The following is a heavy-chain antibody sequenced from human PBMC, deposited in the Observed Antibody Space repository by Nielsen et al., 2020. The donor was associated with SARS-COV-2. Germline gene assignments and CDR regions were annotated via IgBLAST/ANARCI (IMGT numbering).Heavy chain of an antibody. CDR2: IYPGDSDT. D-gene: IGHD5-24*01. CDR3: ARRYKQPEKRRDGYGVTGLFDY. Sequence: GESLKISCNGSGYSFTSYWIGRVSQMPGKGLEWKGFIYPGDSDTRYSPSFQGQVTISADKSISTAYLQWSSLKASDTAMYYCARRYKQPEKRRDGYGVTGLFDYWGQGTLVTVSS. J-gene: IGHJ4*02. V-gene: IGHV5-51*01. CDR1: GYSFTSYW.